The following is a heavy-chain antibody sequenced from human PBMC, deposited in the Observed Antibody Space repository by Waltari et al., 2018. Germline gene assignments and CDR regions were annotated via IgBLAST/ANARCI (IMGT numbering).Heavy chain of an antibody. CDR1: RFTFSTSW. CDR3: ARTGARWLQFAAFDI. CDR2: INQDGSEE. V-gene: IGHV3-7*01. J-gene: IGHJ3*02. Sequence: EVLLVESGGGLVQPGGSLRLSCAASRFTFSTSWWNGVRQAPGKGLEWVANINQDGSEEYYVDSVKGRFTISRDNAKNSLYLEMKTLRAEDTAIYYCARTGARWLQFAAFDIWGQGTMVTVSS. D-gene: IGHD5-12*01.